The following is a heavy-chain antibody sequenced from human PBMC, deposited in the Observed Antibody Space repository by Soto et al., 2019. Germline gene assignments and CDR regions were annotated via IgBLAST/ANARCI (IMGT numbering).Heavy chain of an antibody. V-gene: IGHV4-39*01. CDR3: ASLFYYDSSGFYYFFDY. CDR1: GGSISTSSHY. D-gene: IGHD3-22*01. J-gene: IGHJ4*02. Sequence: ETLSLTYTASGGSISTSSHYWGWIRQPPGKGLEWIGYIYYSGSTYYNPSLKSRVTISVDTSKSQFSLKLSSVTAADTAVYYCASLFYYDSSGFYYFFDYWGQGTLVT. CDR2: IYYSGST.